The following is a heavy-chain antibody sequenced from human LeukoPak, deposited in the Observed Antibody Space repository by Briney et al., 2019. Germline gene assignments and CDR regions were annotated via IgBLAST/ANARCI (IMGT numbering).Heavy chain of an antibody. CDR3: ARRAAGSWYSFDY. V-gene: IGHV3-21*04. CDR2: ISSSSSYI. D-gene: IGHD6-19*01. J-gene: IGHJ4*02. Sequence: GGSLRLSCAASGFTFSSYSMNWVRQAPGKGLEWVSSISSSSSYIYYADSVKGRFTISRDNSKNTLYLQMNSLRAEDTAVYYCARRAAGSWYSFDYWGQGTLVTASS. CDR1: GFTFSSYS.